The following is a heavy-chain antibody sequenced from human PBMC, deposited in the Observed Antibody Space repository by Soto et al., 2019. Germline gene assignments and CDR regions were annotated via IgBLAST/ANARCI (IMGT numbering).Heavy chain of an antibody. CDR1: GGSISSYY. Sequence: PSETLSLTCTVSGGSISSYYWSWIRQPPGKGLEWIGYIYYSGSTNCNPSLKSRVTISVDTSKNQFSLKLSSVTAADTAVYYCARVGGDYDFDYWGQGTLVTVSS. CDR3: ARVGGDYDFDY. D-gene: IGHD4-17*01. V-gene: IGHV4-59*01. J-gene: IGHJ4*02. CDR2: IYYSGST.